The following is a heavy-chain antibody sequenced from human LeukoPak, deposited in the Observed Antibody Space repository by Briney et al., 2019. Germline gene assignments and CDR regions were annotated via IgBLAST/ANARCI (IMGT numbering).Heavy chain of an antibody. V-gene: IGHV1-2*02. CDR2: INPNSGGT. D-gene: IGHD2-2*02. Sequence: ASVKVSCKASGYTFTGYYMHWVRQAPGQGLEWMGWINPNSGGTNYAQKFQGRVTMTRDTSISTAYMELSRLRSGDTAVYYCAREWAIVVVPAAIRGRNAFDIWGQGTMVTVSS. CDR3: AREWAIVVVPAAIRGRNAFDI. CDR1: GYTFTGYY. J-gene: IGHJ3*02.